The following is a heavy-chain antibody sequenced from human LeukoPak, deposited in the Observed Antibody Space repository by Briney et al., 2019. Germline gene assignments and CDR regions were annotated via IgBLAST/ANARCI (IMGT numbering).Heavy chain of an antibody. CDR3: AKDVSLWLVD. V-gene: IGHV3-30*02. D-gene: IGHD3-10*01. J-gene: IGHJ4*02. CDR1: GFTFISYA. Sequence: GGSLRLSCAASGFTFISYAMHWVRQAPGKGLEWVAFRRYDGSNKYYADSVKGRFTISRDNSKNTLYLQMNSLRAEDTAVYYCAKDVSLWLVDWGQGTLVTVSS. CDR2: RRYDGSNK.